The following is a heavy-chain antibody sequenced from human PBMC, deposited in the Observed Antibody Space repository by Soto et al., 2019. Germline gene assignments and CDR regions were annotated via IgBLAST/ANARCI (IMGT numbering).Heavy chain of an antibody. J-gene: IGHJ3*02. CDR1: GFTFSSYS. CDR3: ARDTNDYIWGSYRGHDAFDI. D-gene: IGHD3-16*02. CDR2: ISSSSSYI. V-gene: IGHV3-21*01. Sequence: GGSLRLSCAASGFTFSSYSMNWVRQAPGKGLEWVSSISSSSSYIYYADSVKGRFTISRDNAKNSLYLQMNSLRAEDTAVYYCARDTNDYIWGSYRGHDAFDIWGQGTMVTVSS.